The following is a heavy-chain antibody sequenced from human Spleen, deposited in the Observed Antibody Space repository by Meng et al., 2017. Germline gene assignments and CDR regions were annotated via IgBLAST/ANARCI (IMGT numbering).Heavy chain of an antibody. CDR2: IYHSGST. V-gene: IGHV4-4*02. J-gene: IGHJ4*02. Sequence: VPLLESGPGLVKPSGTLSLTCAVSGGSISSYNWWTWVRQPPGKGLEWIGEIYHSGSTYYNPSLKSLVTISVDTSKNQFSLKLSSVTAADTAVYYCARGNCSGGSCYDYFDYWGQGTLVTVSS. CDR3: ARGNCSGGSCYDYFDY. D-gene: IGHD2-15*01. CDR1: GGSISSYNW.